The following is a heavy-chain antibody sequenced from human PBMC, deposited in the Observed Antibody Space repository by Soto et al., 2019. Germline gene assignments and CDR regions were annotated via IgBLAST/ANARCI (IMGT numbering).Heavy chain of an antibody. Sequence: PGGSLRLSCAVSGFTFDDHYIDWVRQAPGKGLEWVSGVSASGLNTDYADPVKGRFYISRDNSKNTVSLHMNSLRAEDTAVYYCAKDSGMATIFGYWGQGTLVTVSS. J-gene: IGHJ4*02. CDR2: VSASGLNT. V-gene: IGHV3-23*01. D-gene: IGHD5-12*01. CDR1: GFTFDDHY. CDR3: AKDSGMATIFGY.